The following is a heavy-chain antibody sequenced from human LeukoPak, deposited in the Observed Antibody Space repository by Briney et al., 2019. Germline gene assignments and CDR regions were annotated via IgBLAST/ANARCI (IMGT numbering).Heavy chain of an antibody. J-gene: IGHJ5*02. CDR1: GGSISSYY. V-gene: IGHV4-4*07. Sequence: PSETLSLTCTVSGGSISSYYWSWIRQPAGKGLEWIGRIYTSGSTNYNPSLKSRVTMPVDTSKNQFSLKLSSVTAADTAVYYCARDHGGKALGDWFDPWGQGTLITVSS. CDR3: ARDHGGKALGDWFDP. D-gene: IGHD4-23*01. CDR2: IYTSGST.